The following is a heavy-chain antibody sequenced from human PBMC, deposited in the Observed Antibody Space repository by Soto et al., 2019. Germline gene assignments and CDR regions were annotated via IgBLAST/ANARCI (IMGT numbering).Heavy chain of an antibody. Sequence: SETLSLTCTVSGGSISSYYWSWIRQPPGKGLEWIGYIYYSGSTNYNPSLKSRVTISVDTSKNQFSLKLSSVTAADTAVYYCARHGSSSWYRDYYYYMDVWGKGTTVTVSS. CDR1: GGSISSYY. CDR2: IYYSGST. V-gene: IGHV4-59*08. D-gene: IGHD6-13*01. J-gene: IGHJ6*03. CDR3: ARHGSSSWYRDYYYYMDV.